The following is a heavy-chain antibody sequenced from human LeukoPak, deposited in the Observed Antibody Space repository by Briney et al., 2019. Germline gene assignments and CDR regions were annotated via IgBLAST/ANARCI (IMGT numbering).Heavy chain of an antibody. J-gene: IGHJ4*02. CDR2: ISGYNGNT. CDR1: GYTFTNFG. V-gene: IGHV1-18*01. CDR3: ARGLSVGTLGY. Sequence: ASVKVSCKASGYTFTNFGISWVRQAPGQGLEWMGWISGYNGNTNYAQKLQGRVTMTTDTSTSTVYMELSSLRSEDTAVYYCARGLSVGTLGYWGQGTLVTVSS. D-gene: IGHD3-16*02.